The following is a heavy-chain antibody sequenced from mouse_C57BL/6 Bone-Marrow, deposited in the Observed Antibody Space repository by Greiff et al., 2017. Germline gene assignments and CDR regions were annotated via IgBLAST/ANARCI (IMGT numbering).Heavy chain of an antibody. CDR2: IFPGSGST. D-gene: IGHD1-1*01. J-gene: IGHJ3*01. Sequence: QVQLKESGPELVKPGASVKISCKASGYTFTDYYINWVKQRPGQGLEWIGWIFPGSGSTYYNEKFKGKATLTVDKSSSTAYMLLSSLTSEDSAVYFCARRGYYGSSQFAYWGQGTLVTVSA. V-gene: IGHV1-75*01. CDR3: ARRGYYGSSQFAY. CDR1: GYTFTDYY.